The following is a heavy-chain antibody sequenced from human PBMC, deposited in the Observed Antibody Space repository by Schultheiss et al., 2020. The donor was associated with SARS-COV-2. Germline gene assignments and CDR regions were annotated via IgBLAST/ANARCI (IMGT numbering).Heavy chain of an antibody. V-gene: IGHV3-74*01. J-gene: IGHJ5*02. D-gene: IGHD2-2*01. CDR3: GKYCTSSNCYSGDQS. CDR1: GFTFSTYW. Sequence: GESLKISCAASGFTFSTYWMQWVRQAPGKGLVWVSRITSDGSSTSYADSVKGRFTISRDNAKNTLYLQMNSLSTEDTAVYFCGKYCTSSNCYSGDQSWGQGTLGT. CDR2: ITSDGSST.